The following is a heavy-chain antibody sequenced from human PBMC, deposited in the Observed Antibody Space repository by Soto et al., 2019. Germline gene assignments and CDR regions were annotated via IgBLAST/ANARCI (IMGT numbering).Heavy chain of an antibody. D-gene: IGHD4-4*01. J-gene: IGHJ6*02. V-gene: IGHV1-18*01. CDR1: GYTFTSYG. CDR2: ISAYNGNT. CDR3: ARDRDTVTQYYYYGMDV. Sequence: AASVKVSCKASGYTFTSYGISWVRQAPGQGLEWMGWISAYNGNTNYAQKLQGRVTMTTDTSTSTAYMELRSLRSDDTAVYYCARDRDTVTQYYYYGMDVWGQGTTVTVSS.